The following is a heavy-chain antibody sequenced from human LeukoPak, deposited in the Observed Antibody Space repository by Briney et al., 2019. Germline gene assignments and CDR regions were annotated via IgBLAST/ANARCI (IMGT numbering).Heavy chain of an antibody. CDR2: IYYSGST. CDR3: ARDDEIMSAFDI. V-gene: IGHV4-39*07. J-gene: IGHJ3*02. Sequence: SETLSLTCTVSGGSISSNSYYWAWIRQPPGKGLEWIGNIYYSGSTYYNPSRKTRVTISIDTSRNQFSLKLYSVTAADTAVYYCARDDEIMSAFDIWGQGTMVTVSS. D-gene: IGHD5-24*01. CDR1: GGSISSNSYY.